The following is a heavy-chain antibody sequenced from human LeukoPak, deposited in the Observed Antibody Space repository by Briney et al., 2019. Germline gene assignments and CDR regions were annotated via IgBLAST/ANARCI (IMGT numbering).Heavy chain of an antibody. CDR1: GGSISSSSYY. D-gene: IGHD2-2*01. Sequence: SETLSLTCTVSGGSISSSSYYWGWIRQPPGKGLEWIGSIYYSGSTYYNPSLKSRVTISVDTSKNQFSLKLSSVTAADTAVYYCARGCSSTSCHDAFDIWGQGTMVTVSS. CDR2: IYYSGST. J-gene: IGHJ3*02. V-gene: IGHV4-39*07. CDR3: ARGCSSTSCHDAFDI.